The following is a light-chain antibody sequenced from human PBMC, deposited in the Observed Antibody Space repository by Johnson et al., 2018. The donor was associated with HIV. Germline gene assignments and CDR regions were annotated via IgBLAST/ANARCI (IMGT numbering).Light chain of an antibody. V-gene: IGLV1-51*02. Sequence: QSVLTQPPSVSAAPGQKVTISCSGSSSNIGNNYVSWYQHLPGTAPKLLMYENNKRPSGIPDRFSGSKSGTSATLGITGLQTGDEADYYCGTWDSSLSADVFGTGTKVTVL. CDR3: GTWDSSLSADV. CDR1: SSNIGNNY. J-gene: IGLJ1*01. CDR2: ENN.